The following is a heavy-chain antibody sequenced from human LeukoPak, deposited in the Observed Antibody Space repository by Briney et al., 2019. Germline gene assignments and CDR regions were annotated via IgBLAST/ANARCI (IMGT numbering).Heavy chain of an antibody. D-gene: IGHD2-2*01. J-gene: IGHJ5*02. CDR2: IYPGDSDT. CDR1: GYSFTNYW. V-gene: IGHV5-51*01. Sequence: GESLKISCRGSGYSFTNYWIAWVRQMPGKVLECMGIIYPGDSDTRYSPSFQGQVTISADKSISTAYLQWSSLKASDTAMYYCARGALPAANWFDPWGQGTLVTVSS. CDR3: ARGALPAANWFDP.